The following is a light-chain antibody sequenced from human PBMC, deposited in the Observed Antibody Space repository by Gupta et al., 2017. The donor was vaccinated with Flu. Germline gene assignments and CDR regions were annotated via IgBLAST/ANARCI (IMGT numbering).Light chain of an antibody. CDR2: DNN. CDR1: NIGSKS. V-gene: IGLV3-21*02. CDR3: QVGDSSSDHPV. Sequence: SYVLTQPPSVSVAPGQTARITCGGNNIGSKSVHWYQQKPGQAPVLVLYDNNDRPSGIPERFSGSNSGNTATLTSSRVEAGGEADYYCQVGDSSSDHPVFGGGTKLTVL. J-gene: IGLJ2*01.